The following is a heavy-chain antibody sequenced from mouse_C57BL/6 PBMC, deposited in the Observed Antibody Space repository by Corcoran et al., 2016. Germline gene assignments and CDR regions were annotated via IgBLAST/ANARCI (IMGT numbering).Heavy chain of an antibody. V-gene: IGHV1-26*01. CDR2: INPNNGGT. CDR1: GYTFTDYY. CDR3: ASTLREYFDY. Sequence: EVQLQQSGPELVKPGASVKISCKASGYTFTDYYMNWVKQSHGKSLEWIGDINPNNGGTSYNQKFKGKATLTVDKSSSTAYMELRSLTSEDSAVYYCASTLREYFDYWGQGTTLTVSS. J-gene: IGHJ2*01. D-gene: IGHD1-1*01.